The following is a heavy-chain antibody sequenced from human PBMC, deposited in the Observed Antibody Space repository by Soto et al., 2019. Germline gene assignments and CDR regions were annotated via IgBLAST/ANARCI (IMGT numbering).Heavy chain of an antibody. CDR3: ARSPPSGWYARGWYFDL. CDR2: INHSGST. V-gene: IGHV4-34*01. J-gene: IGHJ2*01. CDR1: GGSFSGYY. Sequence: LSLTCAVYGGSFSGYYWNWIRQPPGKGLEWIGEINHSGSTNYNPSLKSRVTISVDTSKNQFSLKLSSVTAADTAVYYCARSPPSGWYARGWYFDLWGRGTLVTVSS. D-gene: IGHD6-19*01.